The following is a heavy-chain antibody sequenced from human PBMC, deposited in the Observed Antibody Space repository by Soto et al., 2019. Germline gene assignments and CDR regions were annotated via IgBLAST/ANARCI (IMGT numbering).Heavy chain of an antibody. CDR3: ARGQSHNGNYLGRGDY. CDR1: GYTFTSYD. Sequence: QVQLVQSGAEVKKPGASVKVSCKASGYTFTSYDINWVRQATGQGLEWMGWMNPNSGNTGYAQKFQGSVTMTRNTSISTAYMELSSLRSEDTAVYYCARGQSHNGNYLGRGDYWGQGTLVTVSS. D-gene: IGHD1-7*01. CDR2: MNPNSGNT. V-gene: IGHV1-8*01. J-gene: IGHJ4*02.